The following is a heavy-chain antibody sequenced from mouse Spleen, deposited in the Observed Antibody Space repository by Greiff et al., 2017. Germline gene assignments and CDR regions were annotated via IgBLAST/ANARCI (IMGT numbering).Heavy chain of an antibody. CDR2: IDPETGGT. CDR1: GYTFTDYE. CDR3: TRLGRPSWFAY. J-gene: IGHJ3*01. V-gene: IGHV1-15*01. D-gene: IGHD4-1*01. Sequence: VQLQQSGAELVRPGASVTLSCKASGYTFTDYEMHWVKQTPVHGLEWIGAIDPETGGTAYNQKFKGKATLTADKSSSTAYMELRSLTSEDSAVYYCTRLGRPSWFAYWGQGTLVTVSA.